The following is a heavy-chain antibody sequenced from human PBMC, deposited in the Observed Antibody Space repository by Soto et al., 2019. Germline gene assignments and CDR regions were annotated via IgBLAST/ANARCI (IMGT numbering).Heavy chain of an antibody. Sequence: QVHLVQSGAEVKKPGASVKVSCKASGYSFSNYGISWVREAPGQGLEWMGWISTYNGDTDYPQKVQGRVTMTTDTSTSTAYLELRSLSSDDMAVYYCARDRVYYASTGYLGRALDVWGQGTMVTVCS. CDR2: ISTYNGDT. CDR3: ARDRVYYASTGYLGRALDV. D-gene: IGHD3-22*01. J-gene: IGHJ3*01. V-gene: IGHV1-18*03. CDR1: GYSFSNYG.